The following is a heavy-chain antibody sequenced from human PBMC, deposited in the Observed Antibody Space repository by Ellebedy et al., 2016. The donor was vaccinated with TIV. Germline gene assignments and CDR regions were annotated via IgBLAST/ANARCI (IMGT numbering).Heavy chain of an antibody. V-gene: IGHV3-9*01. D-gene: IGHD3-22*01. CDR1: GFTFDDYA. J-gene: IGHJ4*02. CDR2: IAWNSGTI. CDR3: AKDMARSGYYQYYFDY. Sequence: SLKISCAASGFTFDDYAMHWVRQAPGKGLEWVSGIAWNSGTIHYADSVKGRFTISRDNAKNSLYLEMNSLTVEDTALYYCAKDMARSGYYQYYFDYWGQGTLVTVSS.